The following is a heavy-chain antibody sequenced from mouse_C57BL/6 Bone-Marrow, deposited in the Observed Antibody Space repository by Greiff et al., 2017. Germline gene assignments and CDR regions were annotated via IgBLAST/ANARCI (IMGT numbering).Heavy chain of an antibody. CDR3: ANESTVVPHWYFDD. CDR2: IYPRRGNT. Sequence: QVQLQQSGAELARPGASVKLSCKASGYTFTSYGISWVKQSTGKGLEWIGAIYPRRGNTFYNAKFKGKATLTADKSYSTAYMELRSLTSEDSAVYFCANESTVVPHWYFDDWGTGTTVTVSS. J-gene: IGHJ1*03. V-gene: IGHV1-81*01. CDR1: GYTFTSYG. D-gene: IGHD1-1*01.